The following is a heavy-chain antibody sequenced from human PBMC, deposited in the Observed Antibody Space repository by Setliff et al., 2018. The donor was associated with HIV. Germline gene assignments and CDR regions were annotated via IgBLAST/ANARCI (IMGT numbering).Heavy chain of an antibody. CDR3: ARDHKYYYDSSGLDY. Sequence: SETLSFTCAVSGGPLNSRNWWSWVRQPPGKGLEWIGEVFHSGSANSNASLRSRVMISVDTSKNQFSLRLSSVTAADTAVYYCARDHKYYYDSSGLDYWGQRTLVTVSS. CDR2: VFHSGSA. CDR1: GGPLNSRNW. D-gene: IGHD3-22*01. J-gene: IGHJ4*02. V-gene: IGHV4-4*02.